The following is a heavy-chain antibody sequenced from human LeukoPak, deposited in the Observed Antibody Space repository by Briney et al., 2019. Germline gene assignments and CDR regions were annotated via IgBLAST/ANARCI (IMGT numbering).Heavy chain of an antibody. CDR3: ARHGRPGYGGYENAFDI. J-gene: IGHJ3*02. V-gene: IGHV4-39*01. Sequence: SETLSLTCTVSGGSISSSTYYWDWIRQPPGQGLERIGNIYDSGDTYYTPSLKSRVTMFVDTSKNQFSLKLSSVTAADTAVYYCARHGRPGYGGYENAFDIWGQGTMVTVSS. CDR2: IYDSGDT. D-gene: IGHD5-12*01. CDR1: GGSISSSTYY.